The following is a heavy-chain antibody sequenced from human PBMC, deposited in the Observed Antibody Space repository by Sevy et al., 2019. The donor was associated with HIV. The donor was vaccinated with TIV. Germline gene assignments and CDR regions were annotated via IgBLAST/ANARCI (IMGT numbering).Heavy chain of an antibody. J-gene: IGHJ4*02. D-gene: IGHD6-19*01. CDR3: AKGIAVAGTGQYYFDY. V-gene: IGHV3-23*01. CDR2: ISGSGGST. Sequence: GGSLRLSCAASGFTFSSYAMSWVRQAPGKGLEWVSAISGSGGSTYYADSVKGRFTISRDNSKNTLYLQMNSLRAEDTAVYYCAKGIAVAGTGQYYFDYWGQGTLVTVSS. CDR1: GFTFSSYA.